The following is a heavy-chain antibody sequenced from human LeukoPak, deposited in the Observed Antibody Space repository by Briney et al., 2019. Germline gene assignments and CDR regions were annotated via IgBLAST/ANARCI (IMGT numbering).Heavy chain of an antibody. CDR1: GFFFVDTR. Sequence: PGGSLRLSCAISGFFFVDTRMSWVRQAPGKGLEWVGRVKSKADGGTTDYAAPVKGRFTISWDDSRNTLYLEMNSLKTEDTAVYFCTTAVARGVTAARNWGQGALVTVSS. CDR2: VKSKADGGTT. V-gene: IGHV3-15*01. CDR3: TTAVARGVTAARN. D-gene: IGHD2-21*02. J-gene: IGHJ4*02.